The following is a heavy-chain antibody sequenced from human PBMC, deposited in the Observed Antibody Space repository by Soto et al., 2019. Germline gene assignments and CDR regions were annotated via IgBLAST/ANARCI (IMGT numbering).Heavy chain of an antibody. J-gene: IGHJ2*01. CDR1: GYTFTSYG. D-gene: IGHD3-10*01. CDR3: ARDARITMVRGVITPDWYFDL. CDR2: ISAYNGNT. V-gene: IGHV1-18*01. Sequence: QVQLVQSGAEVKKPGASVKVSCKASGYTFTSYGISWVRQAPGQGLEWMGWISAYNGNTNYAQKLQGRVTMTTDTSTSTAYMELRSLRSDDTAVYYCARDARITMVRGVITPDWYFDLRGRGTLVTVSS.